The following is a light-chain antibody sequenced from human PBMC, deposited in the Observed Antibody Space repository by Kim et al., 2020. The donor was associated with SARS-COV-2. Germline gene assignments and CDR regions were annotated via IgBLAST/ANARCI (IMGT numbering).Light chain of an antibody. V-gene: IGLV3-19*01. J-gene: IGLJ3*02. CDR3: NSRDSSGNHLVV. CDR2: GKN. Sequence: LGQTVRTTRQGDSLRSYYASWYQQKPGQAPVLVIYGKNNRPSGIPDRFSGSSSGNTASLTITGAQAEDEADYYCNSRDSSGNHLVVFGGGTQLTVL. CDR1: SLRSYY.